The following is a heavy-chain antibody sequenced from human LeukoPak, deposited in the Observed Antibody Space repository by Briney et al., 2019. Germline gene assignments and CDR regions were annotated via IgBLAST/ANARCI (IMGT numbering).Heavy chain of an antibody. Sequence: SETLSLTCTVSGGSISSYYWSWIRQPPGKGLEWIGYIYYSGSTNYNPSLKSRVTISVDTSKNQFSLKLSSVTAADTAVYYCARVGSIAAAIGPFDPWGREPWSPSPQ. D-gene: IGHD6-13*01. J-gene: IGHJ5*02. CDR2: IYYSGST. V-gene: IGHV4-59*01. CDR3: ARVGSIAAAIGPFDP. CDR1: GGSISSYY.